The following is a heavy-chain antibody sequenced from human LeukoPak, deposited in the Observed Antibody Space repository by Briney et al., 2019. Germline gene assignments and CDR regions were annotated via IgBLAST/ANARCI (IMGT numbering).Heavy chain of an antibody. Sequence: TSETLSLTRTVSGGSISSYYWSWIRQPAGKGLEWIGRIYTSGSTNYNPSLKSRVTMSVDTSKNQLSLKLSSVTAADTAVYYCARDLYDSSGYTSINAFDIWGQGTMVTVSS. V-gene: IGHV4-4*07. CDR3: ARDLYDSSGYTSINAFDI. D-gene: IGHD3-22*01. CDR1: GGSISSYY. CDR2: IYTSGST. J-gene: IGHJ3*02.